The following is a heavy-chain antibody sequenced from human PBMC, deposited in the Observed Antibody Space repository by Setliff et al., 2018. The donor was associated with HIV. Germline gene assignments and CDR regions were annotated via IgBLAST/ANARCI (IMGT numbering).Heavy chain of an antibody. D-gene: IGHD3-3*01. V-gene: IGHV4-39*01. J-gene: IGHJ3*02. CDR1: GSSISSTSYY. CDR2: VYNSGST. CDR3: ARHSDFWSEDAFDI. Sequence: SETLSLTCTVSGSSISSTSYYWGWIRQPPGKGLEWIGSVYNSGSTYYNPSLKSRVTILVDPSNNQFSLRLSSVTAADTAVYYCARHSDFWSEDAFDIWAQGTVVTVSS.